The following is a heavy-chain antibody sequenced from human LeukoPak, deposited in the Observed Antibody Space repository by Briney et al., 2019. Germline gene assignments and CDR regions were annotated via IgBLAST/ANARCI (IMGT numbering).Heavy chain of an antibody. CDR3: ARGGHYGSSGIDP. J-gene: IGHJ5*02. CDR1: GFTFNSYA. CDR2: ISTSGAGT. Sequence: PGGSLRLSCAGYGFTFNSYAMSWVRQAPGKGLEWVSGISTSGAGTYYADSVRGRFTISRDNSKNTLYLQMNSLRAEDTAVYYCARGGHYGSSGIDPWGQGTLVTVSS. D-gene: IGHD3-22*01. V-gene: IGHV3-23*01.